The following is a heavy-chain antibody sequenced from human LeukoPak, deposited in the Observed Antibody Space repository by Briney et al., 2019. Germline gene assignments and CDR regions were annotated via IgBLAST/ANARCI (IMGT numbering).Heavy chain of an antibody. D-gene: IGHD2-2*01. CDR3: AGSTDIVVVPAALY. J-gene: IGHJ4*02. V-gene: IGHV4-31*03. CDR2: IYYSGST. CDR1: GGSISSGGYY. Sequence: NPSETLSLTCTVSGGSISSGGYYWSWIRQHPGKGLEWIGYIYYSGSTYYNPSLKSRVTISVDTSKNQFSLKLSSVTAADTAVYYCAGSTDIVVVPAALYWGQGTLVTVSS.